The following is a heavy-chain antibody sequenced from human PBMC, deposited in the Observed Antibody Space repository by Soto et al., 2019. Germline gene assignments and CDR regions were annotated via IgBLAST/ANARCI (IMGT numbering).Heavy chain of an antibody. CDR3: ARVWGYSYGLAADI. Sequence: QLQLQESGSGLVKPSQTLSLTCAVSGGSISSGGYSWSWLRQPPGNRLEWLGYIYHSGSTYSNPSLESRVTISVDRSKIQFSLKLSSVAAADTAVYYCARVWGYSYGLAADIWGQGTIVTFSS. V-gene: IGHV4-30-2*01. J-gene: IGHJ3*02. CDR2: IYHSGST. D-gene: IGHD5-18*01. CDR1: GGSISSGGYS.